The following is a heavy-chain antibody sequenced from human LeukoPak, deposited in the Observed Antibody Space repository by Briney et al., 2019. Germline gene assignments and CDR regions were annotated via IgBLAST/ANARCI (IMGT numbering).Heavy chain of an antibody. J-gene: IGHJ4*02. Sequence: AGGSLRLSCAVSGFTLSSNWMHWVRQAPGKGLEWVSRMNQDGSGTSYADSVKGRFTISRDNAKNTVYLQMNSLRAEDSAMYYCATVFDYWGQGTLVTDSS. V-gene: IGHV3-74*01. CDR1: GFTLSSNW. CDR2: MNQDGSGT. CDR3: ATVFDY.